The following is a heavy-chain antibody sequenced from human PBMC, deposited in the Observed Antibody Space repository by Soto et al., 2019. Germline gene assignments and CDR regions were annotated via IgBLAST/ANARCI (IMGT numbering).Heavy chain of an antibody. V-gene: IGHV1-18*01. J-gene: IGHJ6*02. CDR2: INGDNGDT. CDR3: ARQGSDDNAYTGVDSSYGMNL. Sequence: VQLVQSGAEVKQPGASVKVSCKASGYTFTNYGVTWVRQAPGQGLEWLGWINGDNGDTHCAQNVQGKATMTTDKSARTSDSEVRSLNSAAAAGYYCARQGSDDNAYTGVDSSYGMNLKGLGTTISVSS. CDR1: GYTFTNYG. D-gene: IGHD2-21*02.